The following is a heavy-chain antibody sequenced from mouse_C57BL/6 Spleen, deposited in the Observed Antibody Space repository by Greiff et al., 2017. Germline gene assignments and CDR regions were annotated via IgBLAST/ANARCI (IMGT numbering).Heavy chain of an antibody. CDR3: ARAPYGNYGYWYFDV. V-gene: IGHV3-6*01. Sequence: EVQLVESGPGLVKPSQSLSLTCSVTGYSITSGYYWNWIRQFPGNKLEWMGYISYDGSNNYNPSLKNRISITRDTSKNQFFLKLNSVTTEDTATYYCARAPYGNYGYWYFDVWGTGTTVTVSS. CDR1: GYSITSGYY. CDR2: ISYDGSN. D-gene: IGHD2-1*01. J-gene: IGHJ1*03.